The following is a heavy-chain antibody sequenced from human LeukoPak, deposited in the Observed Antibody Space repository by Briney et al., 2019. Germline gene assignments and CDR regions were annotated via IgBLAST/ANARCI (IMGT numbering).Heavy chain of an antibody. CDR3: ARSGGPGTYHQLRYNWFDP. J-gene: IGHJ5*02. D-gene: IGHD3-10*01. CDR1: GFTFDSYA. V-gene: IGHV3-21*01. Sequence: GRSLRLSCAASGFTFDSYAMHWVRQAPGKGLEWLSSITTISHYIYYAGAVRGRFTISRDNAKSSLYLQMNSLRGEDTAVYYCARSGGPGTYHQLRYNWFDPWGQGTLVTVSS. CDR2: ITTISHYI.